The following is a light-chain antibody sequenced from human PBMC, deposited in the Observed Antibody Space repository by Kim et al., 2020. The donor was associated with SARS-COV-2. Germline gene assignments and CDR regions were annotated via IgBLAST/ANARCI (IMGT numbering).Light chain of an antibody. J-gene: IGLJ2*01. CDR3: NSRDSTDNVV. Sequence: SSELTQDPAVSVALVQTVRITCQGDSLRSYYATWYQQKPGHAPILVIYGQNNRPSGIPDRFSGSSSGNTASLTITGTQAGDEADYYSNSRDSTDNVVFGG. V-gene: IGLV3-19*01. CDR2: GQN. CDR1: SLRSYY.